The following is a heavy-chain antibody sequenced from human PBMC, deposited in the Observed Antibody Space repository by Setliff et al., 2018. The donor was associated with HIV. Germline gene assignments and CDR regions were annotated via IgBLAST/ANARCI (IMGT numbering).Heavy chain of an antibody. CDR2: IKQDGSEK. CDR1: GFTFSSYW. D-gene: IGHD2-2*01. J-gene: IGHJ4*02. CDR3: ASHFGYCSSTSCEGY. Sequence: GSLRLSCAASGFTFSSYWMSWVRQAPGKGLEWVAKIKQDGSEKYYVDSVKGRFTISRDNAKTSLPLQMNSLRADDTAVYYCASHFGYCSSTSCEGYWGQGALVTVSS. V-gene: IGHV3-7*05.